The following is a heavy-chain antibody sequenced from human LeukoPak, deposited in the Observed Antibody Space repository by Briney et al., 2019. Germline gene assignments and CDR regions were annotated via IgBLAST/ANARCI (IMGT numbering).Heavy chain of an antibody. V-gene: IGHV4-4*07. CDR3: AGVGGIGNSRTWSGWFNP. D-gene: IGHD6-13*01. CDR1: GGSISSYY. Sequence: SETLSLTCTVSGGSISSYYWSWIRQPAGKGLEWIGRIYTSGSTNYNPSLKSRVTMSVDTSKNQFSLTLSSVTAADTAGYYCAGVGGIGNSRTWSGWFNPGAREPWSPSPQ. J-gene: IGHJ5*02. CDR2: IYTSGST.